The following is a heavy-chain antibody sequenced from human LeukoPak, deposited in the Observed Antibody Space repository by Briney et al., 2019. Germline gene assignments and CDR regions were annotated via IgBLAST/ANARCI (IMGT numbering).Heavy chain of an antibody. CDR2: ISGVGGGGST. D-gene: IGHD3-10*01. V-gene: IGHV3-23*01. J-gene: IGHJ6*02. CDR3: AKESYGSGNGYYGMDV. CDR1: GFTFRDYG. Sequence: GGSLRLSCAASGFTFRDYGMSWVRQAPGKGLEWVSSISGVGGGGSTYYADYVKGRFTISRDNSKNTLYLQMNSLRAEDTSVYYCAKESYGSGNGYYGMDVWGQGTTVTVSS.